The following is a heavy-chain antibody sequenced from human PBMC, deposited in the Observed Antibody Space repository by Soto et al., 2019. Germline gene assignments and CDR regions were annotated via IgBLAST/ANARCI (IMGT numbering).Heavy chain of an antibody. CDR3: ARDPPIRGVIAYYFDGMDV. CDR2: IIPIFGTA. Sequence: QVQLVQSGAEVKKPGSSVKVSCKASGGTFSSYAISWVRQAPGQGLEWMGGIIPIFGTANYAQKFQGRVTITADEYTSTAYMELSSLRSDDTAVYYCARDPPIRGVIAYYFDGMDVWGQGTTVTVSS. V-gene: IGHV1-69*01. J-gene: IGHJ6*02. CDR1: GGTFSSYA. D-gene: IGHD3-16*02.